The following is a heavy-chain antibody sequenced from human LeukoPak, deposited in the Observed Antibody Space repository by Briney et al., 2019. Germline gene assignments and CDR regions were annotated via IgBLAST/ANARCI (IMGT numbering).Heavy chain of an antibody. CDR2: INPNSGGT. CDR3: ARVGDYVWGSYRYTGSDFDY. D-gene: IGHD3-16*02. J-gene: IGHJ4*02. Sequence: ASVKVSCKASGYTFTGYYMHWVRQAPGQGLEWMGWINPNSGGTNYAQKFQGRVTMTRDTSISTAYMELSRLRSDDTAVYYCARVGDYVWGSYRYTGSDFDYWGQGTLVTVSS. CDR1: GYTFTGYY. V-gene: IGHV1-2*02.